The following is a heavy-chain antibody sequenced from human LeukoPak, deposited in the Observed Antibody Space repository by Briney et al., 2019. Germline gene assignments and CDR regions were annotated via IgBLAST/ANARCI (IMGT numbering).Heavy chain of an antibody. CDR2: INPNSGGT. J-gene: IGHJ3*02. CDR1: GYTFTGYY. CDR3: ASYCSSTSCYSNDAFDI. V-gene: IGHV1-2*02. D-gene: IGHD2-2*02. Sequence: ASVKVSCKASGYTFTGYYMYWVRQAPGQGLEWMGWINPNSGGTNYAQKFQGRVTMTRDTSISTAYMELSRLRSDDTAVYYCASYCSSTSCYSNDAFDIWGQGTMVTVSS.